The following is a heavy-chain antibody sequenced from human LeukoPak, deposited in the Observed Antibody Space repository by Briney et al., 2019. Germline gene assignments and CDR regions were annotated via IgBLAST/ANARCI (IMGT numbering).Heavy chain of an antibody. J-gene: IGHJ4*02. D-gene: IGHD6-13*01. CDR2: IIPILGIA. V-gene: IGHV1-69*04. CDR1: GGTFSSYA. Sequence: ASVKVSCKASGGTFSSYAISWVRQAPGQGLEWMGRIIPILGIANYAQKFQGRVTITADKSTSTAYMELSSLRAEDTAVYYCAKDGPYSANYFDYWGQGTLVTVSS. CDR3: AKDGPYSANYFDY.